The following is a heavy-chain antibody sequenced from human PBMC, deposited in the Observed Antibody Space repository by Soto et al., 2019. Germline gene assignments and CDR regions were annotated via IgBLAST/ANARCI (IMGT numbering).Heavy chain of an antibody. CDR1: GFTFNKHY. CDR3: XRDEESGYDAFES. V-gene: IGHV3-74*01. Sequence: GGSLRLSCAASGFTFNKHYMHWIRQAPGKGLVWVSRINGDGSIVRYVDSAKGXXTXSXXXXXXXXXXXXXXXXXEDXXXXXCXRDEESGYDAFESWGQGTLVTVSS. D-gene: IGHD5-12*01. CDR2: INGDGSIV. J-gene: IGHJ4*02.